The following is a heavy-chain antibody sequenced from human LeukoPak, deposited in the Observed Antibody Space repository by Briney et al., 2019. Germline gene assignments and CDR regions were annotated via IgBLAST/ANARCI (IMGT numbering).Heavy chain of an antibody. CDR2: IYYSGST. CDR3: ARDQDSYGSGSYGPDY. Sequence: SETLSLTCTVSGGSISSYYWSWIRQPPGKGLEWIGYIYYSGSTNYNPSLKSRVTISVDTSKNQFSLKLSSVTAADTAVYYCARDQDSYGSGSYGPDYWGQGILVTVSS. D-gene: IGHD3-10*01. J-gene: IGHJ4*02. CDR1: GGSISSYY. V-gene: IGHV4-59*01.